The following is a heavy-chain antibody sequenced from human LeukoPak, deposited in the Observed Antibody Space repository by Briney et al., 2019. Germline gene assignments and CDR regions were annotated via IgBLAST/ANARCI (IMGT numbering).Heavy chain of an antibody. Sequence: SVKVSCTASGGTFSGYAISWVRQAPGQGLEWMGGIIPIFGTANYAQKFQGRVTITADESTSTAYMELSSLRSEDTAVYYCARDPEPRTSRYDYVWGSYRPPYYYYGMDVWGQGTTVTVSS. CDR1: GGTFSGYA. CDR3: ARDPEPRTSRYDYVWGSYRPPYYYYGMDV. CDR2: IIPIFGTA. D-gene: IGHD3-16*02. V-gene: IGHV1-69*13. J-gene: IGHJ6*02.